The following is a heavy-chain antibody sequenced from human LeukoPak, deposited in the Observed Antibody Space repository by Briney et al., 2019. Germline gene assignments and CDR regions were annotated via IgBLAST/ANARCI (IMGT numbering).Heavy chain of an antibody. CDR3: ARLRGYYDAFDI. J-gene: IGHJ3*02. Sequence: PSETLSLTCIVSGVSISGYYWIWIQQPPGKGLEWIGYIYYSGSNNYNPSLKSRVTISVNTSKNQFSLKLSSVTAADTAVYYCARLRGYYDAFDIWGQGTMVTVSS. V-gene: IGHV4-59*08. CDR2: IYYSGSN. CDR1: GVSISGYY. D-gene: IGHD3-22*01.